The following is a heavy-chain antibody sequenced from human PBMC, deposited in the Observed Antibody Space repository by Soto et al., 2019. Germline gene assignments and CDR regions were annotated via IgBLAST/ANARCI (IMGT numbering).Heavy chain of an antibody. CDR3: ARDPSITGTTYFDY. CDR2: ISSSSSYI. J-gene: IGHJ4*02. CDR1: GFTFSSYT. Sequence: GGSLRLSCVASGFTFSSYTMNWVRQAPGKGLECVASISSSSSYIFYSDSVKGRFTISRDNAKNSLYLQMNSLRAEDTAVYYCARDPSITGTTYFDYWGQGTLVTVSS. V-gene: IGHV3-21*01. D-gene: IGHD1-7*01.